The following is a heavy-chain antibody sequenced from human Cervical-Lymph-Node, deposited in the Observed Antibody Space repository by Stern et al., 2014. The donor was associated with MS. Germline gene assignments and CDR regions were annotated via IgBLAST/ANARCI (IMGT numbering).Heavy chain of an antibody. CDR2: ISTYNGNP. Sequence: QVQLVESGVEVKKPGASVKVSCRASGYNFTNYGITWVRQAPGQGLEWMGWISTYNGNPTYAQNFQGRVTMTTDTATNTAYLELRSLTQDDTAVFYCAREAAARSFDFWGQGTLVTVSS. CDR1: GYNFTNYG. D-gene: IGHD6-6*01. CDR3: AREAAARSFDF. V-gene: IGHV1-18*01. J-gene: IGHJ4*02.